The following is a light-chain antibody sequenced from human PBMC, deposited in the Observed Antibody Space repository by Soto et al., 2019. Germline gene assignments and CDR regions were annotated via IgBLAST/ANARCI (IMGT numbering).Light chain of an antibody. V-gene: IGKV3-15*01. CDR2: GAS. J-gene: IGKJ5*01. CDR3: QQYGYLIT. Sequence: VVMTQSPATLSVSPVERATLSCRASQSVSSNLAWYQQKHGQAPRLLIYGASTRATGIPDRFSGSRSGREFTLTISRLQPEDFAVYFCQQYGYLITFGQGTRLEI. CDR1: QSVSSN.